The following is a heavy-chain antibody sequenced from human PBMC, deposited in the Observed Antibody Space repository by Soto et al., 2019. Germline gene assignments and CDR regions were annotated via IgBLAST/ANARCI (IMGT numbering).Heavy chain of an antibody. CDR2: ISPDNGNT. CDR3: ARALGYSGYAGMDV. CDR1: GYTFTIYG. Sequence: QVQLVQSGGEVKKPGASVKVSCKASGYTFTIYGINWVRQAPGQGLEWMGWISPDNGNTNYAQKLRARVTMTTDTSTSTAYMELRSLRSDDTAVYYCARALGYSGYAGMDVWGQGTTVTVSS. D-gene: IGHD5-12*01. V-gene: IGHV1-18*01. J-gene: IGHJ6*02.